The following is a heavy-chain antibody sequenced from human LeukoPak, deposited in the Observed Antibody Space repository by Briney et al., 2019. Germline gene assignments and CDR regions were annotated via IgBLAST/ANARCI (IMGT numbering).Heavy chain of an antibody. CDR3: AKDSNDYVWGSYRYTGYFDY. V-gene: IGHV3-30*02. CDR1: GFTFSSYG. D-gene: IGHD3-16*02. Sequence: GGSLRLSCAASGFTFSSYGMHWVRQAPGKGLEWVAFIRYDGSNKYYADSVKGRFTTSRDNSKNTLYLQMNSLRAEDTAVYYCAKDSNDYVWGSYRYTGYFDYWGQGTLVTVSS. CDR2: IRYDGSNK. J-gene: IGHJ4*02.